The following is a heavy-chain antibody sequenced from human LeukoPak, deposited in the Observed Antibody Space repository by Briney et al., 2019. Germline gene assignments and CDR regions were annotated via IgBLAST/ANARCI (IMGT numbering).Heavy chain of an antibody. V-gene: IGHV3-53*01. CDR2: IYSGGST. CDR3: ARPPNYYDSSGVDY. Sequence: GGSLRLSCAASGFPFSSYSMNWVRQAPGKGLEWVSVIYSGGSTYYADSVKGRFTVSRDNSKNTLYLQMNSLRAEDTAVYYCARPPNYYDSSGVDYWGQGTLVTVSS. CDR1: GFPFSSYS. J-gene: IGHJ4*02. D-gene: IGHD3-22*01.